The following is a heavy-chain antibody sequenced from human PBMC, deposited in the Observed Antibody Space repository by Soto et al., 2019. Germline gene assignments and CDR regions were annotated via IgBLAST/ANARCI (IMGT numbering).Heavy chain of an antibody. CDR1: GFTFSSYG. V-gene: IGHV3-30*18. J-gene: IGHJ6*02. D-gene: IGHD3-10*01. CDR2: ISYDGSNE. CDR3: ANGIYGSGTYLGGMDV. Sequence: QVQLVESGGGVVQPGRSLRLSCAASGFTFSSYGMHWVRQAPGKGLEWVAVISYDGSNEYYADSVKGRFTISRDNSKNPLYLKMNSLRAEDTAVYYCANGIYGSGTYLGGMDVWGQGTTVTVSS.